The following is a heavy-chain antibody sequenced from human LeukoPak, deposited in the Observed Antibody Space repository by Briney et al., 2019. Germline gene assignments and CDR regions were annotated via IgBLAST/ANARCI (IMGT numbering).Heavy chain of an antibody. CDR3: ATLTYGSGSYYNP. D-gene: IGHD3-10*01. J-gene: IGHJ5*02. CDR1: GGSISSYY. CDR2: IYYSGST. Sequence: PSETLPLTCTVSGGSISSYYWSWIRQPPGKGLEWIGYIYYSGSTNYNPSLKSRVTISVDTSKNQFSLKLSSVTAADTAVYYCATLTYGSGSYYNPWGQGTLVTVSS. V-gene: IGHV4-59*08.